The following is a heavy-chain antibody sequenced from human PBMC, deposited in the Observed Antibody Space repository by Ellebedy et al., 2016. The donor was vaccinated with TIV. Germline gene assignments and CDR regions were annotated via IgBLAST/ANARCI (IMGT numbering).Heavy chain of an antibody. CDR2: ISGSGSSA. V-gene: IGHV3-23*01. Sequence: GESLKISCAVSGFTFGSYAMNWVRQAPGKGLEWVSAISGSGSSAYYADSVRGRFTISRDNSKNTLYLQMESLRAEDTAVYYCAKDPALVYDTSYYYLDFWGQGTLVSVSS. J-gene: IGHJ4*02. CDR1: GFTFGSYA. CDR3: AKDPALVYDTSYYYLDF. D-gene: IGHD3-22*01.